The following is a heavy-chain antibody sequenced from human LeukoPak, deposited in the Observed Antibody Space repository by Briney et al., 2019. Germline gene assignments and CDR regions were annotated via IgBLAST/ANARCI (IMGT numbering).Heavy chain of an antibody. CDR1: GGTFSSYA. Sequence: SVKVSCKASGGTFSSYAISWVRQAPGQGLEWMGGIIPIFGTANYAQKFQGRVTITADESTSTAYMELSSLRSEDTAVYYCARGSEDIVVVPAASAEYFQHWGQGTLVPVSS. V-gene: IGHV1-69*13. J-gene: IGHJ1*01. CDR2: IIPIFGTA. CDR3: ARGSEDIVVVPAASAEYFQH. D-gene: IGHD2-2*01.